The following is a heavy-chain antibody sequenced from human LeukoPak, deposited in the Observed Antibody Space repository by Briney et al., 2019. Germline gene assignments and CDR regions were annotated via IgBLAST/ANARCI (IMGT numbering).Heavy chain of an antibody. CDR2: ISGDGAST. Sequence: RGSLRLSCAASGFTFDAYAMHWVRQAPGKGLEWVSVISGDGASTYYADSVKGRFTISRDTSKDFLYLQMNSLTTDDTALYYCAKVRYRGSYFDYWGQGTLVTVSS. D-gene: IGHD1-26*01. J-gene: IGHJ4*02. V-gene: IGHV3-43*02. CDR3: AKVRYRGSYFDY. CDR1: GFTFDAYA.